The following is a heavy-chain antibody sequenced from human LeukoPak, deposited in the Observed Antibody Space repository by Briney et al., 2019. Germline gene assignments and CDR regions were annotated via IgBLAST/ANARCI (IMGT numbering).Heavy chain of an antibody. J-gene: IGHJ4*02. CDR1: GFTFSSYA. V-gene: IGHV3-23*01. Sequence: GGSLRLSCAASGFTFSSYAMSWVRQAPGKGLEWVSTISGTGGSKYYADSVKGRFTISRDNAKNSLYLQMNSLRAEDTALYYCAKDTGRYWGQGTLVTVSS. D-gene: IGHD4-17*01. CDR2: ISGTGGSK. CDR3: AKDTGRY.